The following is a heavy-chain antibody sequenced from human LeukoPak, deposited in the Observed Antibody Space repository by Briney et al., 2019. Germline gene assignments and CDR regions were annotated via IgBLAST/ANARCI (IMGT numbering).Heavy chain of an antibody. CDR1: GYSFPSYW. D-gene: IGHD3-10*01. CDR3: TIRGDPWNYFDY. J-gene: IGHJ4*02. CDR2: IFPDDSDT. Sequence: GESLKISCKGSGYSFPSYWIGWVRQTPGKGLEWMGIIFPDDSDTRYSPSFQGQVTISADKSSSTAYLQWSSLKASDTAMYYCTIRGDPWNYFDYWGQGTLVTVSS. V-gene: IGHV5-51*01.